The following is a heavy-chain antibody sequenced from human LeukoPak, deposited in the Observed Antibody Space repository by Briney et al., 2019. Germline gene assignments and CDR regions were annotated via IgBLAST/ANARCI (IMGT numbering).Heavy chain of an antibody. Sequence: GGSLRLSCAASGFTFSSYGMHWVRQAPGKGLEWGAAIWYDGSNKYYADSVKGRFTISRDNSKNTLYLQMNSLRAEDTAVYYCAKDGGYDFWSGQQYYYYYMDVWGKGTTVTVSS. V-gene: IGHV3-33*06. CDR3: AKDGGYDFWSGQQYYYYYMDV. CDR1: GFTFSSYG. CDR2: IWYDGSNK. J-gene: IGHJ6*03. D-gene: IGHD3-3*01.